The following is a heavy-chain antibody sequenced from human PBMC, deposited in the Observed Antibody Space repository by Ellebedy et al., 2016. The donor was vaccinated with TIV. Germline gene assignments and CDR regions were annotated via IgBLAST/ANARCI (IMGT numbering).Heavy chain of an antibody. J-gene: IGHJ4*02. CDR1: GFTFSSYS. V-gene: IGHV3-48*01. Sequence: GGSLRLXXAASGFTFSSYSMNWVRQAPGKGLEWVSYISSSSSTIYYADSVKGRFTISRDNSKNTLYLQMNSLRVDDTAMYYCTKGAWLDDWGPGTLVTVSS. CDR2: ISSSSSTI. CDR3: TKGAWLDD. D-gene: IGHD1-26*01.